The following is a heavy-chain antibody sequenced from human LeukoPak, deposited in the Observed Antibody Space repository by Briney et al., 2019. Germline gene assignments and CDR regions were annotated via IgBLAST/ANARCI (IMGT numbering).Heavy chain of an antibody. V-gene: IGHV3-33*01. Sequence: GGSLRLSCAASGFTFSSYGMHWVRQAPGKVLEWVAVIWYDGSNKYYADSVKGRFTISRDNSKNTLYLQMNSLRVEDTAVYYCARVDGAANYFDYWGQGTLVTVSS. CDR2: IWYDGSNK. CDR1: GFTFSSYG. D-gene: IGHD6-13*01. J-gene: IGHJ4*02. CDR3: ARVDGAANYFDY.